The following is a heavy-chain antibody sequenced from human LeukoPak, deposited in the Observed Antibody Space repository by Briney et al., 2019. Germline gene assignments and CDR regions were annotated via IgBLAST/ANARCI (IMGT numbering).Heavy chain of an antibody. J-gene: IGHJ6*02. D-gene: IGHD2/OR15-2a*01. CDR3: ARVANTLNYYGMDV. CDR1: GGSISSYY. CDR2: IYYSGST. Sequence: SETLSLTCTVSGGSISSYYWSWIRQPPGKGLEWIGYIYYSGSTNYNPSLKSRVTISVDTSKNQFSLKLSSVTAADTAVYYCARVANTLNYYGMDVWGQGTTVTVSS. V-gene: IGHV4-59*01.